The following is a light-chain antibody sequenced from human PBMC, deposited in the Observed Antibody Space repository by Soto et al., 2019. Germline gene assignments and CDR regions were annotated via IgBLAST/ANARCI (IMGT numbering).Light chain of an antibody. CDR2: GAS. CDR1: QSVGTN. Sequence: EIVMTQSPATLSVSPGERATLSCRASQSVGTNLAWYQRKPGQAPRHLIYGASTRATGIPDRFSGSGSGTEFTLTISSLQSEDFAVYYCQQYNNWPPLTFGGGTKVEIK. J-gene: IGKJ4*01. CDR3: QQYNNWPPLT. V-gene: IGKV3-15*01.